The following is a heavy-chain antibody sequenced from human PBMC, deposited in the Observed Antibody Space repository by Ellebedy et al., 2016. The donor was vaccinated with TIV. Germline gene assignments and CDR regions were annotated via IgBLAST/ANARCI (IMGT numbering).Heavy chain of an antibody. CDR2: IKQDGNEK. D-gene: IGHD3-22*01. CDR1: GFTFSNYC. Sequence: GESLKISCAASGFTFSNYCMSWVRQAQGKGLEWVANIKQDGNEKNYVDSVKGRFTICRDNAKNSVSLQMNSLRAEDTAVYYCAREAISYGTSGYYFDYWGQGTLVTVSS. J-gene: IGHJ4*02. CDR3: AREAISYGTSGYYFDY. V-gene: IGHV3-7*01.